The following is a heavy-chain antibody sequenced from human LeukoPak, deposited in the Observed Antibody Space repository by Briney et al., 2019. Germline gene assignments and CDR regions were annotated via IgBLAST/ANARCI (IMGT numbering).Heavy chain of an antibody. CDR2: IKQDGSEK. CDR1: GFSFSSYW. J-gene: IGHJ4*02. CDR3: ARAGQEWFGELGFDS. Sequence: GGSLRLSCAASGFSFSSYWMSWVRQAPGKGLEWVANIKQDGSEKYYVASVKGRFTISRDNAKNSLYLQMNSLRAEDTAMYYCARAGQEWFGELGFDSWGQGTLVTVSS. D-gene: IGHD3-10*01. V-gene: IGHV3-7*01.